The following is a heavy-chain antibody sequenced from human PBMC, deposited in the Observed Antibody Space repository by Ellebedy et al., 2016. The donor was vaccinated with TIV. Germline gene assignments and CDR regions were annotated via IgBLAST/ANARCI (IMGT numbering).Heavy chain of an antibody. D-gene: IGHD3-16*01. CDR1: GFTFSRYD. Sequence: GGSLRLXCAASGFTFSRYDMHWVRQSTRKGPEWVASIDNAGDTYYPGSVKGRFTISRENAKNSLYLQMNSLRVEDTAVYYCTRFEIISGGGYGMDVWGQGTTVTVSS. CDR2: IDNAGDT. V-gene: IGHV3-13*01. J-gene: IGHJ6*02. CDR3: TRFEIISGGGYGMDV.